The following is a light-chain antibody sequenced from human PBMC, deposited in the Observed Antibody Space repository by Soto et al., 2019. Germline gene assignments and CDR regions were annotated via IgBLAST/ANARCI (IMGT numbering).Light chain of an antibody. CDR2: AAS. Sequence: EIVLTQSPGTLSLSPGERATLSCRASQSLSSSYVVWYQQKPGQAHRLLIYAASRRATGNPDRFSGSGSATEYTLTISRLEPEDFAVYYCQQQGTFGQGTKLEIK. V-gene: IGKV3-20*01. CDR3: QQQGT. CDR1: QSLSSSY. J-gene: IGKJ2*01.